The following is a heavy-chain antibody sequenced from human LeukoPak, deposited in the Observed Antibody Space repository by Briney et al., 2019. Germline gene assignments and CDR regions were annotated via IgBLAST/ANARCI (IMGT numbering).Heavy chain of an antibody. CDR2: IYYSGST. Sequence: PSETLSLTCTASGGSISSYYWSWIRQPPGKGLEWIGYIYYSGSTNYNPSLKSRVTISVDTSKNQFSLKLSSVTAADAAVYYCARAPGGYDILTGYQSLYLFDYWGQGTLVTVSS. CDR3: ARAPGGYDILTGYQSLYLFDY. CDR1: GGSISSYY. J-gene: IGHJ4*02. V-gene: IGHV4-59*01. D-gene: IGHD3-9*01.